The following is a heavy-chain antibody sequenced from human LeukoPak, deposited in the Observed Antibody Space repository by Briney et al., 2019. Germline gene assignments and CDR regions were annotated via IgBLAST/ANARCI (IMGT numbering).Heavy chain of an antibody. Sequence: GGSLRLSCAASGFTFSNAWMSWVRQAPGKGLEWVSGITGIGDNIAYGDSVKGRFTISRDNAKSSLYLQMTSLRSEDTALYFCAKGAWDGGLNDAFDMWGQGTMVTVSS. CDR2: ITGIGDNI. CDR3: AKGAWDGGLNDAFDM. D-gene: IGHD1-26*01. V-gene: IGHV3-9*01. J-gene: IGHJ3*02. CDR1: GFTFSNAW.